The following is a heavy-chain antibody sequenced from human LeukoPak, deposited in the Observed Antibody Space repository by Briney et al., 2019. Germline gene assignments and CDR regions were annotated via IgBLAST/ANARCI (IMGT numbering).Heavy chain of an antibody. CDR2: ISGSGGST. CDR3: AKDDGYSGYEPLGT. J-gene: IGHJ5*02. D-gene: IGHD5-12*01. V-gene: IGHV3-23*01. CDR1: GFTFSSYA. Sequence: TGGSLRLSCAASGFTFSSYAMSWVRQAPGKGLEWVSAISGSGGSTYYADSVKGRFTISRDNSKNTLYLQMNSLRAEDTAVYYCAKDDGYSGYEPLGTWGQGTLVTVSS.